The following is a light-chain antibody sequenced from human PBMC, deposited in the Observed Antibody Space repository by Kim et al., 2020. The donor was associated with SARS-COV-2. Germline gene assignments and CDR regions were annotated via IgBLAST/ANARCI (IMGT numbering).Light chain of an antibody. CDR2: DAS. Sequence: DIQLTQSPSSLSASVGDGVTIACRADQVISNYLAWYQRKPGRPPTLLIYDASGLQSGVPSRFSGSRSGTDFTLTISSLQPEDVGNYYCQQYDSVPWTFGQGTKVDIK. J-gene: IGKJ1*01. CDR3: QQYDSVPWT. CDR1: QVISNY. V-gene: IGKV1-27*01.